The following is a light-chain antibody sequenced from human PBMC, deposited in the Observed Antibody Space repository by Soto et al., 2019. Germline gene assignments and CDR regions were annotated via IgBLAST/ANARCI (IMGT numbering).Light chain of an antibody. CDR2: AAS. V-gene: IGKV1-39*01. CDR1: QSISTY. Sequence: DIQMTQSPSSLSASVGDRVTITCRASQSISTYLSWSQQKPGQAHKVIIYAASLLERRVPSRFSGSGSVTDFSLTVSSLQPEDFATYYCQQTYDTPCTFGHATTLEPK. CDR3: QQTYDTPCT. J-gene: IGKJ2*02.